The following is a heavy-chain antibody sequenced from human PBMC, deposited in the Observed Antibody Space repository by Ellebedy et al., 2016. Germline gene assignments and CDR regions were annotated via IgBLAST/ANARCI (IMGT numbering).Heavy chain of an antibody. CDR1: GFTFSSYA. D-gene: IGHD2-2*01. CDR3: ARDRYCSSTSCHDY. V-gene: IGHV3-30-3*01. Sequence: GGSLRLSCAASGFTFSSYAMSWVRQAPGKGLEWVAVISYDGSNKYYADSVKGRFTISRDNSKNTLYLQMNSLRAEDTAVYYCARDRYCSSTSCHDYWGQGTLVTVSS. CDR2: ISYDGSNK. J-gene: IGHJ4*02.